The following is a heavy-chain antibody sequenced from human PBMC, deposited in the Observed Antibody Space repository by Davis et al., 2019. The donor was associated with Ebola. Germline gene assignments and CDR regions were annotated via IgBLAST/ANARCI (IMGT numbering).Heavy chain of an antibody. CDR2: INHSGGT. CDR1: GGSFSGYY. D-gene: IGHD5-24*01. V-gene: IGHV4-34*01. J-gene: IGHJ4*02. Sequence: MPSETLSLTCAVYGGSFSGYYWSWIRQPPGKGLEWIGEINHSGGTNYNPSLKSRVTISVDTSKNQFSLKLSSVTAADTAVYYCARIGGMATITIDYWGQGTLVTVSS. CDR3: ARIGGMATITIDY.